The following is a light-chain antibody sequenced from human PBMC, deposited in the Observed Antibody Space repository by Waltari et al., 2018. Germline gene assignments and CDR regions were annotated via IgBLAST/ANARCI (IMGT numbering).Light chain of an antibody. CDR1: RAITNY. J-gene: IGKJ4*01. CDR3: QQSHSAPLA. Sequence: DIQMTQSPSSVSASVGDRVTITCRASRAITNYVNWYQQRPGLAPKLLIYAASTLQGGGQTRFSGSGSWKDFTLTISSLQIEDFATYYCQQSHSAPLAFGGGTK. CDR2: AAS. V-gene: IGKV1-39*01.